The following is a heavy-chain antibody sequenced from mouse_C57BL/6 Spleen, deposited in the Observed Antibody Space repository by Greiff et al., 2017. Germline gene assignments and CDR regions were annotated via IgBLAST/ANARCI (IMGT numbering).Heavy chain of an antibody. D-gene: IGHD2-4*01. Sequence: QVQLQQPGAELVKPGASVKMSCKASGYTFTSYWITWVKQRPGQGLEWIGDIYPGSGSTNYNKKFKSKATLTVDTSSSTAYMQLSSLTSEDSAVYYCAREPYDYDEGYYFDYWGQGTTLTVSS. CDR2: IYPGSGST. V-gene: IGHV1-55*01. CDR3: AREPYDYDEGYYFDY. CDR1: GYTFTSYW. J-gene: IGHJ2*01.